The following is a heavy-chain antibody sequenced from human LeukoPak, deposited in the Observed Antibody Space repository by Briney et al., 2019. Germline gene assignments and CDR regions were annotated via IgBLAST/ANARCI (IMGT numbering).Heavy chain of an antibody. V-gene: IGHV3-48*02. CDR2: ISSSSSTI. J-gene: IGHJ3*02. Sequence: GGSLRLSCAASGFTFSSYSMNWVRRAPGKGLERVSYISSSSSTIYYADSVKGRFTISRDNAKNSLYLQMNSLRDENTAVYYCAKEDSSSWYLSFDIRGQGTMVTVAS. D-gene: IGHD6-13*01. CDR1: GFTFSSYS. CDR3: AKEDSSSWYLSFDI.